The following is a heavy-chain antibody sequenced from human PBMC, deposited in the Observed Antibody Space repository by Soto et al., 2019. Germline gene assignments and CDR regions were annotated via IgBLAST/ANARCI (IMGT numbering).Heavy chain of an antibody. CDR2: ISYDGSNK. Sequence: PVGSLRLSCAASGFTFSSYAMHWVRQAPVKGLEWVAVISYDGSNKYYADSVKGRFTISRDNSKNTLYLQMNSLRAEDTAVYYCARDLELPTPFFDYWGQGTLVTVSS. CDR1: GFTFSSYA. J-gene: IGHJ4*02. D-gene: IGHD1-7*01. CDR3: ARDLELPTPFFDY. V-gene: IGHV3-30-3*01.